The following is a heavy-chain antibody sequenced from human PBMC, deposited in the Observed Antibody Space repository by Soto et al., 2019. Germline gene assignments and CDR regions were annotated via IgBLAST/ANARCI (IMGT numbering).Heavy chain of an antibody. D-gene: IGHD6-13*01. V-gene: IGHV2-26*01. CDR2: IFSNDEK. J-gene: IGHJ6*02. CDR3: ARSIAASARQQDYYYYGMDV. Sequence: SGPNAGEPTATLTLTCTVSGFSLSNARMGVSWIRQPPGKALEWLAHIFSNDEKSYSTSLKSRLTISKDTSKSQVVLTMTNMDPVDTATYYCARSIAASARQQDYYYYGMDVWGQGTTVTVSS. CDR1: GFSLSNARMG.